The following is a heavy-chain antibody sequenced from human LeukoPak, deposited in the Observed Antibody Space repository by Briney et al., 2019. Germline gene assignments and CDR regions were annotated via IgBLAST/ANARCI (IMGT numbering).Heavy chain of an antibody. CDR3: ARERTGNSDSSGHYDY. D-gene: IGHD3-22*01. J-gene: IGHJ4*02. CDR1: GYTFTSYY. V-gene: IGHV1-46*01. Sequence: ASVKVSCKASGYTFTSYYMHWVRQAPGQALEWMGIINPRGGSTSYAQKFQGRVTMTRDTSTSTVYMELSSLRSEDTAVYYCARERTGNSDSSGHYDYWGQGTLVTVSS. CDR2: INPRGGST.